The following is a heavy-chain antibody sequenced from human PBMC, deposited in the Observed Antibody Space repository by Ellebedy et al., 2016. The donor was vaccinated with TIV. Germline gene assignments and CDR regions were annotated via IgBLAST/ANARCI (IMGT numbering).Heavy chain of an antibody. CDR1: GFTFSSYS. J-gene: IGHJ4*02. D-gene: IGHD5-12*01. CDR2: ISSSSSYI. V-gene: IGHV3-21*01. CDR3: AREGLRLNRGLSY. Sequence: GESLKISXAASGFTFSSYSMNWVRQAPGKGLEWVSSISSSSSYIYYADSVKGRFTISRDNAKNSLYLQMNSLRAEDTAVYYCAREGLRLNRGLSYWGQGTLATVSS.